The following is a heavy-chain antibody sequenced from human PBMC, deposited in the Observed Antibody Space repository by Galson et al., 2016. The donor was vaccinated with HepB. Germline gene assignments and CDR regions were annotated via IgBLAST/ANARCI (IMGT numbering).Heavy chain of an antibody. CDR2: FQSTDDGGTS. J-gene: IGHJ4*02. D-gene: IGHD3-22*01. CDR1: GSNFTNAW. CDR3: TTGAYYVPFDY. V-gene: IGHV3-15*01. Sequence: SLRLSCAASGSNFTNAWMCWVRPAPGKGLEWVGRFQSTDDGGTSDYVAAVEGRFSISRDASKNTLELEMKSLKTEDAAVYYCTTGAYYVPFDYWGQGTLVAVSS.